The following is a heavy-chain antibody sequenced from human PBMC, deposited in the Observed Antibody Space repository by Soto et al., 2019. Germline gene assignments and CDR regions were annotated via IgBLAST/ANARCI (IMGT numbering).Heavy chain of an antibody. Sequence: ASETLSLTCTVSGGSLSSTTSYWGWIRQPPGKGLEWIGSIYYTGSTFYNPSLKSRVTISVDTSKTHFSLQLSSVTAADTAVYYCARQLWGPYNWFDPWGQGTLVTVSS. CDR2: IYYTGST. D-gene: IGHD3-10*01. CDR1: GGSLSSTTSY. J-gene: IGHJ5*02. V-gene: IGHV4-39*01. CDR3: ARQLWGPYNWFDP.